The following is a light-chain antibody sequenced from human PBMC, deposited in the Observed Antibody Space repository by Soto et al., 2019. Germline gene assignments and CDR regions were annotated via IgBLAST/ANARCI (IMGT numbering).Light chain of an antibody. CDR1: ENGKTR. CDR3: QQYDDWPLT. V-gene: IGKV3-15*01. CDR2: DAF. Sequence: EKVMTQSPATLSVSPGERATLSCRASENGKTRLAWYQQKSGQAPRLLIYDAFTRATGIPARFSGSASGTEFTLTISSLQSEDSAVYYCQQYDDWPLTFGGGTKVDIK. J-gene: IGKJ4*01.